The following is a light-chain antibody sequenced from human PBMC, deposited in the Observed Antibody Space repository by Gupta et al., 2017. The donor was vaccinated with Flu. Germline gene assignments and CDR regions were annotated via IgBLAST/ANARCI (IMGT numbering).Light chain of an antibody. J-gene: IGKJ2*01. V-gene: IGKV3-20*01. CDR1: QSVTSTY. CDR2: AAS. CDR3: QQYGDSRYT. Sequence: EVVLTQSPGTLSLSPGERATLSCRASQSVTSTYLTWYQQKPGQAPRPLIYAASTRATGIPDRFSDSGSGTDFTLTINRLDPEDFAIYYCQQYGDSRYTFGQGTKLEIK.